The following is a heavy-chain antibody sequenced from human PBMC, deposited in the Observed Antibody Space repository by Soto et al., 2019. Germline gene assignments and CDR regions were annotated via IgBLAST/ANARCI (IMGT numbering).Heavy chain of an antibody. CDR1: GGSISSASFY. V-gene: IGHV4-31*03. D-gene: IGHD3-10*01. CDR2: IYYSGST. J-gene: IGHJ4*02. Sequence: QVQLQESGLGLVKPSQTLSLTCTVSGGSISSASFYWTWIRQHPGKGLEWIGSIYYSGSTYYNPSLKSRLTISVDTSKNQFSLRMTSMTAADTAVYYCARGGGFMVRGVFIASHLDSWGQGTLVTVSS. CDR3: ARGGGFMVRGVFIASHLDS.